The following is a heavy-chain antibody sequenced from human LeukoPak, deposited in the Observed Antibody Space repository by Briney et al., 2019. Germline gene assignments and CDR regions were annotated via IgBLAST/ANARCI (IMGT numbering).Heavy chain of an antibody. V-gene: IGHV1-46*01. CDR1: GYTLTSYQ. CDR2: INPSGGGT. Sequence: ASVKVSCKASGYTLTSYQMHWVRQAPGQGLEWMGIINPSGGGTRYAQKFQGRVTMTRDTSTSTVYMDLSSLTSEDTAVYYCARDREYCSSTSCYADAFDIWGQGTMVTVSS. D-gene: IGHD2-2*01. J-gene: IGHJ3*02. CDR3: ARDREYCSSTSCYADAFDI.